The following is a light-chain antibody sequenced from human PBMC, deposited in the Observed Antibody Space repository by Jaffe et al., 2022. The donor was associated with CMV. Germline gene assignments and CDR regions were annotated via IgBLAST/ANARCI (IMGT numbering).Light chain of an antibody. V-gene: IGKV3-11*01. CDR2: DAS. CDR1: QSVNSF. Sequence: EIVLTQSPATLSLSPGERATLSCRASQSVNSFLAWYQHKPGQAPRLLIYDASNRATGIPARFSGSGSGTDFSLTISSLEPEDFAVYYCQQRKAWPITFGQGTRLEIK. J-gene: IGKJ5*01. CDR3: QQRKAWPIT.